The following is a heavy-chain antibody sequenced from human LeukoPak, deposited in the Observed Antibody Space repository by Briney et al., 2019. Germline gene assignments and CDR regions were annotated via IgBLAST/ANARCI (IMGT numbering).Heavy chain of an antibody. Sequence: GGSLRLSCVASGLMFSSHAMTWVRQAPGKGLEWVSGITGSGGSTYHAESVKGRFTISRDNFKNTLYLQMNNLRAEDTAVYYCASRPPSETYFAVFDYWGQGTLVTVSS. CDR2: ITGSGGST. CDR1: GLMFSSHA. V-gene: IGHV3-23*01. J-gene: IGHJ4*02. CDR3: ASRPPSETYFAVFDY. D-gene: IGHD3-10*01.